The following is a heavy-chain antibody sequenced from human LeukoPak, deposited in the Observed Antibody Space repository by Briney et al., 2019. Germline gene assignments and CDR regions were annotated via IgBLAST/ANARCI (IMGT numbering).Heavy chain of an antibody. J-gene: IGHJ4*02. Sequence: GGSLRLSCATSGFTFSNYWMSWVRQAPGKALEWVANIKQDGSERYYVDSVKGRFTISRDNAKNSLYLQMNSLRAEDTAVYYCARYGGSYYFDSWGQGTLVTVSS. CDR2: IKQDGSER. CDR3: ARYGGSYYFDS. D-gene: IGHD1-26*01. V-gene: IGHV3-7*01. CDR1: GFTFSNYW.